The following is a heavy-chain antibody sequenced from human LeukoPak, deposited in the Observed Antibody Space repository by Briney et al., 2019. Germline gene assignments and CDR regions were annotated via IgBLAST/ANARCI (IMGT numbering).Heavy chain of an antibody. Sequence: GGSLRLSCAASGFTFSSYGMHWVRQAPGKGLEWVAVISYDGSNKYYADSVKGRFTISRDNSKNTLYLQMNSLRAEDTAVYYCAKDSFSTALTPPAVAADIDYWGQGTLVTVSS. CDR2: ISYDGSNK. CDR1: GFTFSSYG. V-gene: IGHV3-30*18. CDR3: AKDSFSTALTPPAVAADIDY. J-gene: IGHJ4*02. D-gene: IGHD6-19*01.